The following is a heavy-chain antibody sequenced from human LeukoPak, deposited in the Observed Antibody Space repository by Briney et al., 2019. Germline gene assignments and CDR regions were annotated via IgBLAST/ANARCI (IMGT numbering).Heavy chain of an antibody. CDR1: GGSVSSGSYY. D-gene: IGHD3-10*01. J-gene: IGHJ4*02. CDR3: ARAPPGLNYGPGDY. V-gene: IGHV4-61*01. Sequence: SETLSLTCTVPGGSVSSGSYYWSWIRQPPGKGLEWIGYIYYSGSTNYNPSLKSRVTISVDTSKNQFSLKLSSVTAADTAVYYCARAPPGLNYGPGDYWGQGTLVTVSS. CDR2: IYYSGST.